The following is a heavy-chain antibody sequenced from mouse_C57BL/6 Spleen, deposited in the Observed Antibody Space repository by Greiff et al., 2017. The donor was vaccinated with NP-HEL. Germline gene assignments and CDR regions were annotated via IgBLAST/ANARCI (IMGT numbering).Heavy chain of an antibody. J-gene: IGHJ2*01. CDR3: SGSGDDFLGYFDC. CDR1: GYTFTSYD. V-gene: IGHV1-85*01. CDR2: IYPRDGST. D-gene: IGHD2-4*01. Sequence: VQLQESGPELVKPGASVKLSCKASGYTFTSYDINWVKQRPGQGLEWIGWIYPRDGSTKYNEKFKGKATLTVDKSSSTAYMELHSLTSEDSAVYFCSGSGDDFLGYFDCWGQGTTLTVSS.